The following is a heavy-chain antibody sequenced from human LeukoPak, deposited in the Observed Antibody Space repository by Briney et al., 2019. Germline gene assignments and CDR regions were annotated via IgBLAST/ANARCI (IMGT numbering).Heavy chain of an antibody. V-gene: IGHV1-2*02. CDR1: GYTFTGYY. CDR3: ARNYDLWSGYDPNWFDP. Sequence: ASVKVSCKASGYTFTGYYMHWVRQAPGQGLEWMGWINPNSGGTNYAQKFQGRVTMTRDTSISTAYMELSRLRSDDTAVYYCARNYDLWSGYDPNWFDPWGQGTLVTVSS. J-gene: IGHJ5*02. D-gene: IGHD3-3*01. CDR2: INPNSGGT.